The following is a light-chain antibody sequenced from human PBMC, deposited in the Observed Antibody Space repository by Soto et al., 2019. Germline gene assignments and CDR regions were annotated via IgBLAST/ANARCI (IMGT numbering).Light chain of an antibody. Sequence: EIVMTQSPATLSVSPGERATLSCRASQSVNRNIAWSQQKPGQAPRLLIYGASTRATGVPARFSGSGSGTEFALTISSLQSEDFAVYYCQQYYNSRAFGERTNVVIK. J-gene: IGKJ1*01. V-gene: IGKV3-15*01. CDR1: QSVNRN. CDR3: QQYYNSRA. CDR2: GAS.